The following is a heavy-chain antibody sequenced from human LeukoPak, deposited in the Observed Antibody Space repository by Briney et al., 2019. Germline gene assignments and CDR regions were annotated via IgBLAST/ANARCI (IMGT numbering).Heavy chain of an antibody. Sequence: SETLPLTCAVYGGSFSGYYWSWIRQPPGKGLEWIGEINHSGSTNYNPSLKSRVTISVDTSKNQFSLKLSSVTAADTAVYYCAREPQQPNHNWFDPWGQGTLVTVSS. CDR2: INHSGST. J-gene: IGHJ5*02. CDR1: GGSFSGYY. V-gene: IGHV4-34*01. CDR3: AREPQQPNHNWFDP. D-gene: IGHD6-13*01.